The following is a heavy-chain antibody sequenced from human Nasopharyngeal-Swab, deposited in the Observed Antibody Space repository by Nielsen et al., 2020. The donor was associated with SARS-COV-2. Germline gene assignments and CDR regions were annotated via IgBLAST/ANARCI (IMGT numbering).Heavy chain of an antibody. V-gene: IGHV3-21*01. J-gene: IGHJ6*02. Sequence: VRQAPGKGLEWVSSISSSSSYIYYADSVKGRFTISRDNAKNSLYLQMNSLRDEDKAVYYCAREGLEDEVWSANFMDVWGQGTTVTVSS. CDR3: AREGLEDEVWSANFMDV. D-gene: IGHD3-3*01. CDR2: ISSSSSYI.